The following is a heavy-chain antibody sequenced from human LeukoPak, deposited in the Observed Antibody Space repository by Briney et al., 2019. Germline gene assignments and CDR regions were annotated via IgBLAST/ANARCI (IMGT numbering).Heavy chain of an antibody. CDR3: AKSRGQWYSDL. V-gene: IGHV3-23*01. CDR2: ISGSGGGT. J-gene: IGHJ2*01. CDR1: GFTFSSYA. Sequence: LPGGSLRLSCAASGFTFSSYAMSWVRQAPGKGLEWVSAISGSGGGTNYADSVKGRFTISSDNSKNMLFLQMNSLRAEDTAVYFCAKSRGQWYSDLWGRGTRVTVSS.